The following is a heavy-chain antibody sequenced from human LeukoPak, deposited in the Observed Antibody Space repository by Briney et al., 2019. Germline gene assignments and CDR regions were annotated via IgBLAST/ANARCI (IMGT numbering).Heavy chain of an antibody. CDR2: ISSSGSTI. D-gene: IGHD3-3*01. V-gene: IGHV3-11*04. CDR3: AREVGMGITIFGVVNDAFDI. Sequence: GGSLRLSCAASGFTFSDYYMSWIRQVPGKGLEWVLYISSSGSTIYYADSVKGRFTISRDNAKNSLYLQMNSLRAEDTAVYYCAREVGMGITIFGVVNDAFDIWGQGTMVTVSS. CDR1: GFTFSDYY. J-gene: IGHJ3*02.